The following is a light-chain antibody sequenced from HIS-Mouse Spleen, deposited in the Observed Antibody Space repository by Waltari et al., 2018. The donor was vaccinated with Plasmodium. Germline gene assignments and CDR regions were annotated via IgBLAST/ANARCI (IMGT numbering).Light chain of an antibody. V-gene: IGLV2-14*01. J-gene: IGLJ2*01. CDR2: EVS. CDR3: SSYTSSSTVV. Sequence: QSALTQPASVSGSPGQSITISCTGTSSYVGGYNYVSWYQQHPGKAPKRMIYEVSNRPSGVSNRFSGSKSGNTASLTISGLQAEDEADYYCSSYTSSSTVVFGGGTKLTVL. CDR1: SSYVGGYNY.